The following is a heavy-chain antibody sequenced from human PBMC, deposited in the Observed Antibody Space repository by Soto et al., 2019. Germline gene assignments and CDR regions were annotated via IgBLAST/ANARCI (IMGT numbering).Heavy chain of an antibody. V-gene: IGHV1-69*13. CDR1: GGTFSSYA. CDR2: IIPIFGTA. Sequence: GASVKVSCKASGGTFSSYAISWVRQAPGQGLEWMGGIIPIFGTANYAQKFQGRVTITADESTSTAYMELSSLRSEDTAVYYCARDRGLGNPALSYYYYYGMDVWGQGTTVTVSS. CDR3: ARDRGLGNPALSYYYYYGMDV. J-gene: IGHJ6*02. D-gene: IGHD3-10*01.